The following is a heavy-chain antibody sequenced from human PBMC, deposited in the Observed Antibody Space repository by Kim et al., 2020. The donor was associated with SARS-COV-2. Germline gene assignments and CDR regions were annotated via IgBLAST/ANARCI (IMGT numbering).Heavy chain of an antibody. CDR2: ISAYNGNT. V-gene: IGHV1-18*01. Sequence: ASVKVSCKASGYTFTSYGISWVRQAPGQGLEWMGWISAYNGNTNYAQKLQGRVTMTTDTSTSTAYMELRSLRSDDTAVYYCARRGYYDSSGYYYLGPPDYWGQGTLVTVSS. J-gene: IGHJ4*02. D-gene: IGHD3-22*01. CDR1: GYTFTSYG. CDR3: ARRGYYDSSGYYYLGPPDY.